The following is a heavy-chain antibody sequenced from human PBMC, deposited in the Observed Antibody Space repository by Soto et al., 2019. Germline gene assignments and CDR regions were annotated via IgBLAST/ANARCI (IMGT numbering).Heavy chain of an antibody. V-gene: IGHV1-46*01. Sequence: GASVKVSCKASGYTFTSNYMHWVRQAPGQGLEWMGIINPSGGSTSYAQKFQGRVTMTRDTSTSTVYMELSSLRSEDTAVYYCARDRACDFWIGRVPDYWGQGTLLTLYS. J-gene: IGHJ4*02. CDR1: GYTFTSNY. CDR2: INPSGGST. D-gene: IGHD3-3*01. CDR3: ARDRACDFWIGRVPDY.